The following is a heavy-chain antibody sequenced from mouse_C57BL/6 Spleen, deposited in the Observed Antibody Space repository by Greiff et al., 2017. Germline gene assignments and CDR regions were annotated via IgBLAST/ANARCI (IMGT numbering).Heavy chain of an antibody. V-gene: IGHV1-64*01. CDR1: GYTFTSYW. J-gene: IGHJ1*03. Sequence: QVQLQQPGAELVKPGASVKLSCKASGYTFTSYWMHWVKQRPGQGLEWIGMIHPTSGSTNYNEKFKSTATLTVDKSSSPAYMQLSSLTSEYSAVYYCAREITTVVARGRYFDVWGTGTTVTVSS. CDR3: AREITTVVARGRYFDV. D-gene: IGHD1-1*01. CDR2: IHPTSGST.